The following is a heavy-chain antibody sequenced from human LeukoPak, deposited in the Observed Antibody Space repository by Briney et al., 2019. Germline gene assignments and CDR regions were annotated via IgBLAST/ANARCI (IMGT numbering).Heavy chain of an antibody. CDR3: ARELIVVED. J-gene: IGHJ4*02. CDR1: GYTFTGYY. Sequence: ASLKVSCKASGYTFTGYYMHWGRQGPRQRLKCIRRINPNTVGTNCAQKFQGRVTMSWDTSISTAYMELSRLRSDDTAVYYCARELIVVEDWGQGTLVTVYS. D-gene: IGHD3-22*01. CDR2: INPNTVGT. V-gene: IGHV1-2*06.